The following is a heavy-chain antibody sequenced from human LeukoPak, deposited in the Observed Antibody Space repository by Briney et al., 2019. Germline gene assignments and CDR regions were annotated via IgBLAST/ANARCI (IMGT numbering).Heavy chain of an antibody. CDR1: GFTVRDNY. J-gene: IGHJ6*02. CDR2: VYSGGTT. Sequence: GGSLRLSCAASGFTVRDNYMSWVRQAPGKGLEWVSVVYSGGTTYYSDPVKGRFTISRDNSKNTLYLRMSSLRAEDTAVYYCVRDRWPGLGDFWGQGTTVTVSS. D-gene: IGHD6-19*01. V-gene: IGHV3-66*01. CDR3: VRDRWPGLGDF.